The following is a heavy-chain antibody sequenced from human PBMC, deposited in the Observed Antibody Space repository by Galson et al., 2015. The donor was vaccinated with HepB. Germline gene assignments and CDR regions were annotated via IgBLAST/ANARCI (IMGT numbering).Heavy chain of an antibody. CDR2: INPNSGGT. CDR1: GYTFTGYY. D-gene: IGHD3-22*01. V-gene: IGHV1-2*02. Sequence: SVKVSCKASGYTFTGYYMHWVRQAPGQGLEWMGWINPNSGGTNYAQKFQGRVTMTRDTSISTAYMELSRLRSDDTAVYYCARAAYYYDSSGYWPDYWGQGTLVTVSS. CDR3: ARAAYYYDSSGYWPDY. J-gene: IGHJ4*02.